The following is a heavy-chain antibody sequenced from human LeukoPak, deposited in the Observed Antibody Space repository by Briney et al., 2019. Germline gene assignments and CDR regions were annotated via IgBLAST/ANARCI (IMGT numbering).Heavy chain of an antibody. CDR1: GYSITSDYY. Sequence: SSETLSLTCTVSGYSITSDYYWGWIRQSPARGLEWLGSISHSGNTYYDPSFKSRVTISRDTSKNQFSLKLNSVTAADTALYYCAGISTGSCFRHWGQRTVVTVSS. D-gene: IGHD4-17*01. J-gene: IGHJ1*01. CDR2: ISHSGNT. V-gene: IGHV4-38-2*02. CDR3: AGISTGSCFRH.